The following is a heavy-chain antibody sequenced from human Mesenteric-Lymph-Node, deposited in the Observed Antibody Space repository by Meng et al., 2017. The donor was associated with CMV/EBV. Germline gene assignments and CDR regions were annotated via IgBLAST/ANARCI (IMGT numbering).Heavy chain of an antibody. J-gene: IGHJ6*02. V-gene: IGHV3-30*02. D-gene: IGHD6-13*01. CDR3: ATSRYYDMDI. Sequence: GGPLRLSCAASGFNFTSHGMYWGRQAPGKGLEWVSFIQSGGVSIHYGDTVKGRFTISRDNSKNTLNLQMSSLRAEDTAVYYCATSRYYDMDIWGQGTTVTVSS. CDR2: IQSGGVSI. CDR1: GFNFTSHG.